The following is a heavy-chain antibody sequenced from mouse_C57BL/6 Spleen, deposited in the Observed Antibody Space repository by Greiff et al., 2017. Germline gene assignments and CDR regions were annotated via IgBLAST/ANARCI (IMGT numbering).Heavy chain of an antibody. CDR1: GYTFTDYE. CDR2: IDPETGGT. V-gene: IGHV1-15*01. Sequence: QVQLQQSGAELVRPGASVTMSCKASGYTFTDYEMHWVKQTPVHGLEWIGAIDPETGGTAYNQKFTGKAILTADKSSSTAYMELRSLTSEDSAVYYCTSGYYGLFDYWGQGTTLTVSS. CDR3: TSGYYGLFDY. J-gene: IGHJ2*01. D-gene: IGHD1-2*01.